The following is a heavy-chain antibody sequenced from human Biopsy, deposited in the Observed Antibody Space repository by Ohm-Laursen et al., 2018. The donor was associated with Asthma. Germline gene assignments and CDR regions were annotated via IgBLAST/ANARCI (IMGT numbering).Heavy chain of an antibody. V-gene: IGHV1-69*01. D-gene: IGHD4-17*01. Sequence: SSVKVSCKASGDSFSNYAISWVRQAPGPGLEWMGGLIPVLGTPDHAQMFEGRVTITADESTSTAYMELSSLRSEDSAVYYCAREVSTVDYGYYYCAMDVWGQGTTVTVSS. CDR3: AREVSTVDYGYYYCAMDV. CDR1: GDSFSNYA. J-gene: IGHJ6*02. CDR2: LIPVLGTP.